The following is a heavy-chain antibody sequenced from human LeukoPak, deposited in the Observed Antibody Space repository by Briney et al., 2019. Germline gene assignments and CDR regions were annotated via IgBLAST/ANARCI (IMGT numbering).Heavy chain of an antibody. CDR2: IYWDDDK. J-gene: IGHJ5*02. Sequence: SGPTLVRPPQTLTLTCTLSDISPTTPGVGVAWVRQPPGKALEWLALIYWDDDKRHSPSLKSRVSIAQDTSKNHVILTMSNRKPEDTAKYFCASSRPEDGPHTVWFDAWGQGTLVIISS. V-gene: IGHV2-5*02. CDR3: ASSRPEDGPHTVWFDA. D-gene: IGHD5-24*01. CDR1: DISPTTPGVG.